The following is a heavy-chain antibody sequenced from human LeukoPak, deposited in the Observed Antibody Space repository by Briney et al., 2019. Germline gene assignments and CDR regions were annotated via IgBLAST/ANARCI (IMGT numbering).Heavy chain of an antibody. D-gene: IGHD6-19*01. Sequence: PGGSLRLSCAASGFTFSSSWMGWARRAPGKGLEWVANIKEDGSWKHYAVSVQGRFTISRDNAKNSLYLQMNSLRAEDTGVYYCARDRGWYHADSWGQGTLVTVSS. CDR1: GFTFSSSW. CDR3: ARDRGWYHADS. J-gene: IGHJ4*02. CDR2: IKEDGSWK. V-gene: IGHV3-7*01.